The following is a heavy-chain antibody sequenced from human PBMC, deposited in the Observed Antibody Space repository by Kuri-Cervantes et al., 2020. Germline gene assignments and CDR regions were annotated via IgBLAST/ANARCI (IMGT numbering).Heavy chain of an antibody. Sequence: ETLSLTCAVSGGSISSSNWWSWVRQPPGKGLEWVSAISGSGVDTYYADSVKGRFTISRDNSKSTLYLQMNSLRAEDTAIYYCAKDSLPRITVAGDSYWGQGTLVTVSS. D-gene: IGHD6-19*01. CDR1: GGSISSSN. J-gene: IGHJ4*02. CDR3: AKDSLPRITVAGDSY. V-gene: IGHV3-23*01. CDR2: ISGSGVDT.